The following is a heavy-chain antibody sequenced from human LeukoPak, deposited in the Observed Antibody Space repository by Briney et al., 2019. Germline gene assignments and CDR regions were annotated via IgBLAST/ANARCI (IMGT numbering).Heavy chain of an antibody. Sequence: GGSLRLSCVASGFTVSSNYMSWVRQAPGKGLEWVSILHSGGNRYYAGSVKGRFTISSDNSKNTLSLQMNSLRAEDTAVYYCVSHSDTLTSYSFDYWGQGTLVTVSS. CDR2: LHSGGNR. CDR3: VSHSDTLTSYSFDY. V-gene: IGHV3-53*01. J-gene: IGHJ4*02. CDR1: GFTVSSNY. D-gene: IGHD3-9*01.